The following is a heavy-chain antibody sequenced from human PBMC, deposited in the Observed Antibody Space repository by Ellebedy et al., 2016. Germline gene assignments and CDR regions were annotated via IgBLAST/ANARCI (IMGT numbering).Heavy chain of an antibody. V-gene: IGHV4-39*01. J-gene: IGHJ5*02. Sequence: GSLRLSXIVSGGSISSSSYYWGWIRQPPGKGLEWIGRINYSGSTYYNPSLKSRVTISVDTSKNQFSLKLSSVTAADTAVYYCARRYYDFWSGYSKWFDPWGQGTLVTVSS. CDR3: ARRYYDFWSGYSKWFDP. CDR2: INYSGST. CDR1: GGSISSSSYY. D-gene: IGHD3-3*01.